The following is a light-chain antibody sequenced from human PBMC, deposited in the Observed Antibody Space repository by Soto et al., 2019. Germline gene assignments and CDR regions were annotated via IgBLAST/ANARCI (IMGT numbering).Light chain of an antibody. CDR1: QSVGSS. CDR2: DTS. J-gene: IGKJ4*01. V-gene: IGKV3-11*01. CDR3: QQRSNWSLLT. Sequence: EIVLTQSPATLSLSPGERATLSCRASQSVGSSFAWYQQKPGQAPRLLIHDTSNRATDIPARFSGSGSGTDFTLTISSLEPEDFAFYYRQQRSNWSLLTFGGGTKVEIK.